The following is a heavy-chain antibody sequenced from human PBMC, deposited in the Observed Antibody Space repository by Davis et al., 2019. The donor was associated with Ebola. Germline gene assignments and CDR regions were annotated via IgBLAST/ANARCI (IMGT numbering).Heavy chain of an antibody. V-gene: IGHV4-59*08. CDR1: GGSISSYY. Sequence: MPGGSLRLSCIVSGGSISSYYWSWIRQPPGKGLEWIGYIYYSGSTNYNPSLKSRVTISVDTSKNQFSLKLSSVTAADTAVYYCARGTTSHYYWGQGTLVTVSS. CDR3: ARGTTSHYY. J-gene: IGHJ4*02. D-gene: IGHD1-1*01. CDR2: IYYSGST.